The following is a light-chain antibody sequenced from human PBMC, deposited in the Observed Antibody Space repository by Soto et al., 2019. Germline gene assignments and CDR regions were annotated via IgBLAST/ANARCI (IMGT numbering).Light chain of an antibody. CDR2: TTS. Sequence: DIQMTQSPSTLSGSVGDRVTITCRASQTISSWLAWYQQKPGKAPKLLIYTTSSLQSGVPSRFSGSGSGTEFILSINSLQPEDIATYYCLQVSSFPRTFGQGTKVDIK. CDR3: LQVSSFPRT. V-gene: IGKV1-5*01. CDR1: QTISSW. J-gene: IGKJ1*01.